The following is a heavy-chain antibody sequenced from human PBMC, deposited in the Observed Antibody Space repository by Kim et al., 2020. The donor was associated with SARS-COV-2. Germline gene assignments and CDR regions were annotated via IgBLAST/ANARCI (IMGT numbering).Heavy chain of an antibody. J-gene: IGHJ4*02. CDR3: ATSRITMVRGVDY. V-gene: IGHV3-30*02. D-gene: IGHD3-10*01. Sequence: YADSVKGRFTISRDNSKNTLYLQMNSLRAEDTDVYYCATSRITMVRGVDYWGQGTLVTVSS.